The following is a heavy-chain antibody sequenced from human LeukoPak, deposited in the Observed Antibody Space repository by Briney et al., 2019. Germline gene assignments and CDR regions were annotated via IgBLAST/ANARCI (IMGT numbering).Heavy chain of an antibody. V-gene: IGHV1-18*01. CDR3: ARALPKIVGATRARLAFDI. D-gene: IGHD1-26*01. Sequence: ASVKVSCKASVYTFTSYGISWVRQAPGQGLEWMGWISAYNGNTNYAQKLQGRVTMTTDTSTSTAYMELRSLRSDDTAVYHCARALPKIVGATRARLAFDIWGQGTMVTVSS. J-gene: IGHJ3*02. CDR1: VYTFTSYG. CDR2: ISAYNGNT.